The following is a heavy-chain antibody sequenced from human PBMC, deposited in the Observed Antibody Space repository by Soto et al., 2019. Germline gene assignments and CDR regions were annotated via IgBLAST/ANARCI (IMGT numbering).Heavy chain of an antibody. J-gene: IGHJ4*02. CDR1: GFTFSSYA. D-gene: IGHD6-19*01. V-gene: IGHV3-23*01. CDR2: ISGSGGST. Sequence: EVQLLESGGGLVQPGGSLRLSCAASGFTFSSYAMNWVRQAPGKGLEWVSVISGSGGSTYYADSVKGRFTISRDNSKNTLYLQMNSLRAEDTAVYYCARRGSGWYFDYWGQGTLVTVSS. CDR3: ARRGSGWYFDY.